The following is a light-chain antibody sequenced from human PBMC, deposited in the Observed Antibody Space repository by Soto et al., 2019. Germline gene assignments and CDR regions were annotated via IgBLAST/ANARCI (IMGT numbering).Light chain of an antibody. CDR1: QSIGTY. Sequence: DIQMTQSPSSLSASVGDRVTITCRASQSIGTYLSWYQQKAGKAPKLLMYNVFSLQSGVPSRFSGSGSGTEFTLTISSLQPDDFATYYCQQYNSYWGTFGQGTKVEIK. CDR3: QQYNSYWGT. J-gene: IGKJ1*01. V-gene: IGKV1-5*01. CDR2: NVF.